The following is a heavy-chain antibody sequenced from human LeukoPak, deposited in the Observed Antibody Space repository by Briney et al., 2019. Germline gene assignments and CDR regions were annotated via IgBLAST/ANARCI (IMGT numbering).Heavy chain of an antibody. CDR3: ARSGSGYFDY. CDR2: IKQDGSEK. Sequence: PGGALRLSCAASGITLSVYWMSWVRQAPGKGLEWVANIKQDGSEKYYRESVQGRFTISRDNAKNSLYLQMSSLRAEDTAVYYCARSGSGYFDYWGQGSLVTVSS. CDR1: GITLSVYW. J-gene: IGHJ4*02. V-gene: IGHV3-7*01.